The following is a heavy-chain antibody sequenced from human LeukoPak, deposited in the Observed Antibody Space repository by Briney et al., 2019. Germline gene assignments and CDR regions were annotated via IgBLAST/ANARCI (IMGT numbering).Heavy chain of an antibody. Sequence: GGSLRLSCAASGFTFSSYDMHWVRQATGKGLEWVSAIGTAGDTYYPGSVKGRFTISRENAKNSLYLQMNSLRAGDTAVYYCARETYSSGWYDYWGQGTLVTVSS. CDR1: GFTFSSYD. V-gene: IGHV3-13*01. D-gene: IGHD6-19*01. J-gene: IGHJ4*02. CDR2: IGTAGDT. CDR3: ARETYSSGWYDY.